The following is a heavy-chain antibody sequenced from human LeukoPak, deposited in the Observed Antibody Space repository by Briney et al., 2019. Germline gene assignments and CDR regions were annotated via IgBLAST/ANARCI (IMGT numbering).Heavy chain of an antibody. V-gene: IGHV1-69*05. D-gene: IGHD3-9*01. CDR2: IIPIFGTA. Sequence: SVKVSCKASGGTFSGYAISWVRQAPGQGLEWMGGIIPIFGTANYAQKFQGRVTITTDESTSTAYMELSSLRSEDTAVYYCARDHLTGYFDYWGQGTLVTVSS. CDR1: GGTFSGYA. CDR3: ARDHLTGYFDY. J-gene: IGHJ4*02.